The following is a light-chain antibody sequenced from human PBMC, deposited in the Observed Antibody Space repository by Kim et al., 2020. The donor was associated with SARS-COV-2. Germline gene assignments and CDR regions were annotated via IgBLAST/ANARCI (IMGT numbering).Light chain of an antibody. V-gene: IGLV3-21*03. CDR2: YES. CDR3: QVWDSSSDHVV. J-gene: IGLJ2*01. CDR1: NIGRRS. Sequence: PGKTDMLTYEDKNIGRRSVYRYQRKPRQAPVLVVYYESYRPSWFHERFSGSNSGNTAPLTISRVEAGNEADYYCQVWDSSSDHVVFGGGTQLTVL.